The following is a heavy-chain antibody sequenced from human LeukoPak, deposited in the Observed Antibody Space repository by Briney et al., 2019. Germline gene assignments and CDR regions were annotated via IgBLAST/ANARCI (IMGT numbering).Heavy chain of an antibody. V-gene: IGHV3-23*01. CDR2: ISGSGGST. D-gene: IGHD6-13*01. Sequence: GGSLRLSCAASGFTFSSYAMSWVRQAPGKRLEWVSAISGSGGSTYYADSVKGRFTISRDNSKNTLYLQMNSLRAEDTAVYYCAKVCLQKAYGYSSSWIDYWGQGTLVTVSS. CDR3: AKVCLQKAYGYSSSWIDY. J-gene: IGHJ4*02. CDR1: GFTFSSYA.